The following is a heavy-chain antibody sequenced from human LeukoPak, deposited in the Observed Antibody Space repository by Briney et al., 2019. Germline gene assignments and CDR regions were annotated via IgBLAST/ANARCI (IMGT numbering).Heavy chain of an antibody. J-gene: IGHJ5*02. Sequence: PGGSLRLSCAASGFTFSSYSMNWVRQAPGKGLEWVSSISSSSSYIYYADSVKGRFTIPRDNAKNSLYLQMNSLRAEDTAVYYCARDPGYCSSTSCLYNWFDPWGQGTLVTVSS. CDR1: GFTFSSYS. D-gene: IGHD2-2*01. V-gene: IGHV3-21*01. CDR2: ISSSSSYI. CDR3: ARDPGYCSSTSCLYNWFDP.